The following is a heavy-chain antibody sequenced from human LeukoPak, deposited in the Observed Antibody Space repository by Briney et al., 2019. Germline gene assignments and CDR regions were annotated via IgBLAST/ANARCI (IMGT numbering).Heavy chain of an antibody. D-gene: IGHD6-13*01. Sequence: SETLSLTCAVSGGSISSSTWWTWVRQPPGKGLEWIGEIYHSGQTNYNPSLKRRVTISVDKSKNQFSLKLRSVTAADTAVYYCARISSSNWYNERGAFDVWGQGTMVTVSS. CDR3: ARISSSNWYNERGAFDV. J-gene: IGHJ3*01. CDR2: IYHSGQT. CDR1: GGSISSSTW. V-gene: IGHV4-4*02.